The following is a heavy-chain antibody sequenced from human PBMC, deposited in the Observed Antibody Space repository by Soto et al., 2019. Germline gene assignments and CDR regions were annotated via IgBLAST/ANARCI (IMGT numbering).Heavy chain of an antibody. D-gene: IGHD2-8*02. J-gene: IGHJ4*02. CDR1: GVTVSNYG. V-gene: IGHV3-30*03. CDR3: TGEVASGY. Sequence: QVQLVESGGGVVQPGRSLRLSCAVSGVTVSNYGMHWICQAPGKGLEWVAVISRDGGTKYYADSVKGRFTISRDNSRNTLFLEMNSLRSDDMAVYYCTGEVASGYWGQGTLVTVSS. CDR2: ISRDGGTK.